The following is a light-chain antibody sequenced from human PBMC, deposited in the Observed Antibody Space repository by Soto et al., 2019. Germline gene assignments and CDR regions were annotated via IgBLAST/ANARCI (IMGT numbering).Light chain of an antibody. V-gene: IGKV3-20*01. J-gene: IGKJ3*01. CDR1: QSVSKY. CDR2: GAS. Sequence: IVMTHSQATISFSPWERSTSFLSSSQSVSKYLAWYQQKPGQAPRLLIYGASSRATGIPDRFSGSGSGTDFTLTISRLEPEDFAVYYCHYYDDSPPFPFGPGTKVDIK. CDR3: HYYDDSPPFP.